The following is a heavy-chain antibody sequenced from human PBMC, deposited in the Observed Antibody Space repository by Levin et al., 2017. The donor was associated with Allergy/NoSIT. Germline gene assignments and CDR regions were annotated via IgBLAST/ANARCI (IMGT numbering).Heavy chain of an antibody. CDR3: ARGIRRLLPPRGYDYYMDV. CDR1: GFTFSSYA. V-gene: IGHV3-30-3*01. Sequence: GASVKVSCAASGFTFSSYAMHWVRQAPGKGLEWVAVISYDGSSKYNADSVKGRFTISRDSSKNKLYLQMNSLRAEDTAVYYCARGIRRLLPPRGYDYYMDVWGKGTTVTVSS. J-gene: IGHJ6*03. D-gene: IGHD1-1*01. CDR2: ISYDGSSK.